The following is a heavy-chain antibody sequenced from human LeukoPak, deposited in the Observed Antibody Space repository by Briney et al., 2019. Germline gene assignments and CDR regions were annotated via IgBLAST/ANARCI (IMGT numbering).Heavy chain of an antibody. CDR2: ISDSGGST. Sequence: GGSLRLSCAASGFTFSSYAMSWVRQAPGKGLEWVSGISDSGGSTYYADSVKGRFTISRDNSKNTLYLQMNSLRAEDTAVYYCAKGRYYYGQAAFGYWGQGTLVTVSS. D-gene: IGHD3-10*01. CDR1: GFTFSSYA. J-gene: IGHJ4*02. V-gene: IGHV3-23*01. CDR3: AKGRYYYGQAAFGY.